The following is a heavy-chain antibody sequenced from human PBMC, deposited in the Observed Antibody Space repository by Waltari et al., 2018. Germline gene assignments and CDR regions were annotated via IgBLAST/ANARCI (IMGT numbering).Heavy chain of an antibody. D-gene: IGHD7-27*01. V-gene: IGHV1-8*01. Sequence: QVQLVQSGAEVKKPGASVKVSCKASGYTFTSYDLTWVRQATGQEFEWMGLQNPSRGNTGYAQKCQGRVTMNRSPSISTAYMELSSLRSEDTAVYYCARGPRNWGFDYWGQGTLVTVSS. CDR1: GYTFTSYD. CDR3: ARGPRNWGFDY. CDR2: QNPSRGNT. J-gene: IGHJ4*02.